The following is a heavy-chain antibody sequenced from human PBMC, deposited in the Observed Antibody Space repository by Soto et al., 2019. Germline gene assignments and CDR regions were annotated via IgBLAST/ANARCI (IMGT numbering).Heavy chain of an antibody. Sequence: SEILSLTCTVSGGSICSYYWSWIRQPPGKGLERIGYIYYSGSTNYNPSLKSRDTISVDTSKNQFSLKLSSVTAADTAVYYCARVRPLYSITFYYYYYMDVWGKGTTVTVSS. CDR3: ARVRPLYSITFYYYYYMDV. J-gene: IGHJ6*03. CDR1: GGSICSYY. D-gene: IGHD4-4*01. CDR2: IYYSGST. V-gene: IGHV4-59*01.